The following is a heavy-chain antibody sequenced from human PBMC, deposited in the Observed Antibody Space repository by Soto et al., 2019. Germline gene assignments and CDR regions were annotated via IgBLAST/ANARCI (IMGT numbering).Heavy chain of an antibody. CDR3: ASFEESTSGYDY. V-gene: IGHV1-18*01. D-gene: IGHD2-2*01. J-gene: IGHJ4*02. CDR2: ISAYNGNT. CDR1: GYAFTSYG. Sequence: GASVKVACKASGYAFTSYGISWVRQAPGQGLEWMGWISAYNGNTNYAQKLQGRVTMTTDTSTSTAYMELRSLRSDDTAVYYCASFEESTSGYDYWGQGTLVTVSS.